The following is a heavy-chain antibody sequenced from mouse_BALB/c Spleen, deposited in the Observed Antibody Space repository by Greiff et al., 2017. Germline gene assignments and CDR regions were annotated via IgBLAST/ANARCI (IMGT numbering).Heavy chain of an antibody. V-gene: IGHV5-6-2*01. CDR1: GFTFSSYY. J-gene: IGHJ2*01. Sequence: EVKLVESGGGLVKLGGSLKLSCAASGFTFSSYYMSWVRQTPEKRLELVAAINSNGGSTYYPDTVKGRFTISRDNAKNTLYLQMSSLKSEDTALYYCARHFGLLGSYFDYWGQGTTLTVSS. CDR2: INSNGGST. D-gene: IGHD1-1*01. CDR3: ARHFGLLGSYFDY.